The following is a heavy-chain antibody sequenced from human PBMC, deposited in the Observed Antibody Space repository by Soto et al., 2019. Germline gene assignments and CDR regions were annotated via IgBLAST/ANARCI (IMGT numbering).Heavy chain of an antibody. J-gene: IGHJ4*02. CDR1: GGTFSSYA. V-gene: IGHV1-69*13. D-gene: IGHD6-6*01. CDR3: ALDYSSSYYFDY. Sequence: ASVKVSCKASGGTFSSYAISWVRQAPGQGLEWMGGIIPIFGTANYAQKFQGRVTITADESTSTAYMELSSLRSEDTAVYYCALDYSSSYYFDYWGQGTLVTVSS. CDR2: IIPIFGTA.